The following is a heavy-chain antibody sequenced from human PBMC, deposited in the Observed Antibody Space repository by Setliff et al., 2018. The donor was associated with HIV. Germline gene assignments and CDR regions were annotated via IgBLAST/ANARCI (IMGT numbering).Heavy chain of an antibody. J-gene: IGHJ6*03. CDR1: GGSISSHY. V-gene: IGHV4-59*08. CDR2: ISYSGST. D-gene: IGHD1-7*01. Sequence: ETLSLTCTVSGGSISSHYWSWIRQPPGKGLEWIGYISYSGSTDYDPSLKSRVTISVDTSKNQFSLKLSSVTAADTAVYYCARVGGTTWGVYYYYYYMDVWGKGTTVTVSS. CDR3: ARVGGTTWGVYYYYYYMDV.